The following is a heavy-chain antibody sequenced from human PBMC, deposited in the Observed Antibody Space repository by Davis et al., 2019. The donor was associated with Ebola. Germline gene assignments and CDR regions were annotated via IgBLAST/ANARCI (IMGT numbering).Heavy chain of an antibody. CDR3: ARGDDYGGTEGAFDI. Sequence: ASVKVSCKASGYTFTSYAMHWVRQAPGQRLEWMGWINPNSGGTNYAQKFQAWVTMTRDTSISTAYMELSRLRSDDTAVYYCARGDDYGGTEGAFDIWGQGTMVTVSS. J-gene: IGHJ3*02. CDR2: INPNSGGT. D-gene: IGHD4-23*01. V-gene: IGHV1-2*04. CDR1: GYTFTSYA.